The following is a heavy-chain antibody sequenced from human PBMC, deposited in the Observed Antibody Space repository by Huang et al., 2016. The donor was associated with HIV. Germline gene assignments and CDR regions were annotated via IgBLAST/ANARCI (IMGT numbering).Heavy chain of an antibody. CDR2: ISDSGGKT. Sequence: EVLLLESGGGLVQPGGSLRLSCSSSGFTFSNYAMSWVRQAPGKGLEWVSAISDSGGKTYYADFVKGRFIISRDNSKNTVYLQMNSLRAEDTAVYYCAKGETTGVSPFFYYGMDVWGQGTTVTVSS. CDR1: GFTFSNYA. D-gene: IGHD4-17*01. J-gene: IGHJ6*02. V-gene: IGHV3-23*01. CDR3: AKGETTGVSPFFYYGMDV.